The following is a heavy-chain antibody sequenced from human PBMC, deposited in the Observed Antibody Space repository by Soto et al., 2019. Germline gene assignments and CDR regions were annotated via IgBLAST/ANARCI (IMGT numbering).Heavy chain of an antibody. CDR3: ARHIPYPGYSYGYCYFDY. CDR2: IYYSGST. D-gene: IGHD5-18*01. Sequence: PSESLTLTCTASGFSISSCSLYWGRLRQPTGQELEWIGSIYYSGSTYYNPSLKSRVTISVDTSKNQFSLKLSSVTAADTAVYYCARHIPYPGYSYGYCYFDYWGQGTLVTVSS. J-gene: IGHJ4*02. V-gene: IGHV4-39*01. CDR1: GFSISSCSLY.